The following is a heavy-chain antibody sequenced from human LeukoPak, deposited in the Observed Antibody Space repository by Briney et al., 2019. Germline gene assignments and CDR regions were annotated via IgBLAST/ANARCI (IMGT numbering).Heavy chain of an antibody. CDR1: GYSFTGYY. CDR2: INPNSGGP. J-gene: IGHJ4*02. V-gene: IGHV1-2*06. CDR3: VRGYSYGFYFDY. Sequence: ASVKVSCKASGYSFTGYYIHWVRQAPGQGLEWMGRINPNSGGPNYGQKFQGTVTMTRDTSISTAYLELSNLRSDDTAAYYCVRGYSYGFYFDYWGQGSLVTVSS. D-gene: IGHD5-18*01.